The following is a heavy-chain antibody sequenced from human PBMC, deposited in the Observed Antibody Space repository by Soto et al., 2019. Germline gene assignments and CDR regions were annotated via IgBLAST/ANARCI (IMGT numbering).Heavy chain of an antibody. CDR1: GFTFSSYA. Sequence: EVQLLESGGGLVQPGGSLRLSCAASGFTFSSYAMSWVRQAPGKGLEWVSAISGSGGSTYYADSVKGRFTISRDNSKNTLYLQMNSLRAEDMAVYYCAKDRGDIEVGNYDYWGQGTLVTVSS. CDR2: ISGSGGST. CDR3: AKDRGDIEVGNYDY. D-gene: IGHD2-15*01. J-gene: IGHJ4*02. V-gene: IGHV3-23*01.